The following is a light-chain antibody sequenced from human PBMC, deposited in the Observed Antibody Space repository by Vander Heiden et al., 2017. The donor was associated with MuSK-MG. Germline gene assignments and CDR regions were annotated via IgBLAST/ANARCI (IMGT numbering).Light chain of an antibody. CDR1: QSLLHSNGYNY. V-gene: IGKV2-28*01. CDR2: LGS. CDR3: RQSLQTPLT. J-gene: IGKJ4*01. Sequence: DIVMTQSPLSLPVTPGEPASISCRSSQSLLHSNGYNYLDWYLQKPVQSPQLLIYLGSNRASGVLDRFSGSGSGTDFTLKISRVEAEDVGVYYCRQSLQTPLTFGGGTKVEIK.